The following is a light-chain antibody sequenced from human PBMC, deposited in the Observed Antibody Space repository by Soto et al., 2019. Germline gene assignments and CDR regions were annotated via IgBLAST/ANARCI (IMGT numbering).Light chain of an antibody. J-gene: IGKJ2*01. CDR2: GAS. Sequence: EIVLTQSPGTLSLSPGERATLSCRASHSVSSSYLAWYQQKPGQAPRLLIYGASSRATGIPDRFSGSGSGTDFTLTISRLEPEDFAVYYCHQYGSLYTFGQGTKLEIK. CDR1: HSVSSSY. CDR3: HQYGSLYT. V-gene: IGKV3-20*01.